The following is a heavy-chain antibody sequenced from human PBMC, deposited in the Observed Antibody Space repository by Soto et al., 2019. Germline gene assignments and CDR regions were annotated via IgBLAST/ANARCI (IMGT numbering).Heavy chain of an antibody. J-gene: IGHJ5*02. CDR1: GYTFTTYG. V-gene: IGHV1-18*01. D-gene: IGHD3-22*01. Sequence: GASVKVSCKASGYTFTTYGINWVRQAPGQGLEWMGWINPSDGNRNFAQKFEDRVTMTTATSTNTVFLELRSLKSDDTAIYYCAGDRLRGYDSSGFYPRGQGTMVTVSS. CDR3: AGDRLRGYDSSGFYP. CDR2: INPSDGNR.